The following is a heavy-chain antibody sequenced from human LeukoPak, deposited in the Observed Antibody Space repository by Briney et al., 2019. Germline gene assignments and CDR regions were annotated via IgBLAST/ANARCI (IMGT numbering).Heavy chain of an antibody. CDR1: GFTVSSNY. CDR3: ARTLDGSYNVLDY. J-gene: IGHJ4*02. CDR2: IYSGGST. Sequence: GGSLRLSCAASGFTVSSNYMSWVRQAPGKGLEWVSVIYSGGSTYYADSVKGRFTISRDNSKNTLYLQMNSLRAEDTAVYYCARTLDGSYNVLDYWGQGTLVTVSS. D-gene: IGHD1-26*01. V-gene: IGHV3-53*01.